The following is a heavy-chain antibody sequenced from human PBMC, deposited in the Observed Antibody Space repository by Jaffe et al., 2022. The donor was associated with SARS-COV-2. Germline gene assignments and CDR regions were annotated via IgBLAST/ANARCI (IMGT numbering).Heavy chain of an antibody. CDR3: AMPPGGNKGYYFDY. CDR1: GGSFSGYY. Sequence: QVQLQQWGAGLLKPSETLSLTCAVYGGSFSGYYWSWIRQPPGKGLEWIGEINHSGSTNYNPSLKSRVTISVDTSKNQFSLKLSSVTAADTAVYYCAMPPGGNKGYYFDYWGQGTLVTVSS. V-gene: IGHV4-34*01. J-gene: IGHJ4*02. D-gene: IGHD2-15*01. CDR2: INHSGST.